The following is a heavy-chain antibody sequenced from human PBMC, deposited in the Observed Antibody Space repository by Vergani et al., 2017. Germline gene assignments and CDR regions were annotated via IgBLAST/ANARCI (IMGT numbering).Heavy chain of an antibody. CDR2: ILPGANS. Sequence: QVQLQQWGAGLLKPSEPLSLTCGVSGGSFSGYFWSWIWQSPGKGLEWIGEILPGANSNRNPSLKSRATLSLDSSKKQFSLRVRSVTAADTAVYYCARGLMRNITLFGESIIRGTDAFHVWGQGTMVTVSS. V-gene: IGHV4-34*04. CDR3: ARGLMRNITLFGESIIRGTDAFHV. J-gene: IGHJ3*01. D-gene: IGHD3-3*01. CDR1: GGSFSGYF.